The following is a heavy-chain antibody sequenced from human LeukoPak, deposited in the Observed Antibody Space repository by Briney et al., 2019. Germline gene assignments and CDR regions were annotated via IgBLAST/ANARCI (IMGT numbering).Heavy chain of an antibody. CDR3: ASGRWLQSRTPYYFDY. Sequence: SVKVSCKASGGTFISYAISWVRQAPGQGLEWMGRIIPIFGTANYAQKFQGRVTITTDESTSTAYMELSSLRSEETAVYYCASGRWLQSRTPYYFDYWGQGTLVTVSS. J-gene: IGHJ4*02. CDR1: GGTFISYA. V-gene: IGHV1-69*05. D-gene: IGHD5-24*01. CDR2: IIPIFGTA.